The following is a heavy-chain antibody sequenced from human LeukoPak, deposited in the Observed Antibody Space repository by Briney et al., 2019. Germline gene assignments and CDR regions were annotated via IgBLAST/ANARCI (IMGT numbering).Heavy chain of an antibody. J-gene: IGHJ5*02. V-gene: IGHV4-34*01. D-gene: IGHD3-9*01. CDR2: INHSGST. CDR1: GGSFSGYY. Sequence: SETLSLTCAVYGGSFSGYYWRWMRHPPGRGLEWIGEINHSGSTNYNPSLKSRVTISVETSKNQLSLKQSSGTAADTAVYYCARVLRYFDWLAWFDPWDEGTLVTLP. CDR3: ARVLRYFDWLAWFDP.